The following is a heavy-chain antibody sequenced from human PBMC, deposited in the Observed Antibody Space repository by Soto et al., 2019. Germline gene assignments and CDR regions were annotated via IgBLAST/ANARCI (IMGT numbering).Heavy chain of an antibody. CDR2: INPNSGDT. CDR1: GYAFTGYY. CDR3: ATRYSYVHF. V-gene: IGHV1-2*02. Sequence: GASVKVSCMSSGYAFTGYYIHWVRQAPGQGLEWMGWINPNSGDTNYAQKFQGRVTMTRDTSFSTAYMELSSLRSDDTAVYYCATRYSYVHFWGQGTLVTVSS. D-gene: IGHD5-18*01. J-gene: IGHJ4*02.